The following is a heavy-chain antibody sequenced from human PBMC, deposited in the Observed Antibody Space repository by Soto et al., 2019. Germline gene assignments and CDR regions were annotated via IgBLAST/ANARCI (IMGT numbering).Heavy chain of an antibody. D-gene: IGHD2-15*01. CDR2: VSIGGST. V-gene: IGHV3-23*01. Sequence: DVQLLESGGGLVQPEGSLRLSCAASGFTFSSYAMGWVRQGPGKGLEWVAVVSIGGSTHYADSVRGRFTISRDNSKNTLSLQMNSLTAEDTAVYFCAKRRGAGGHFDYRGQGAVVTVSS. CDR3: AKRRGAGGHFDY. J-gene: IGHJ4*02. CDR1: GFTFSSYA.